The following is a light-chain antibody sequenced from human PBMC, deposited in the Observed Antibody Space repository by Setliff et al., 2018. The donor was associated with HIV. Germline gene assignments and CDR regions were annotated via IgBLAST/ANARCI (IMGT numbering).Light chain of an antibody. CDR3: SSYTSSSTLV. J-gene: IGLJ1*01. CDR2: DVS. Sequence: ALTQPASVSGSPGQSITISCTGTSSDVGGYNYVSWYQQHPGKAPKLMIYDVSNRPSGVSNRFSGSKSGNTASLTISGLQAEDEADYYCSSYTSSSTLVFGTGTKVTVL. V-gene: IGLV2-14*03. CDR1: SSDVGGYNY.